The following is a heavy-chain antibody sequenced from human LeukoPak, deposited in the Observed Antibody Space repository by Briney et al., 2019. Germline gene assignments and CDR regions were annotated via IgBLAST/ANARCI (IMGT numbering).Heavy chain of an antibody. CDR1: GGSITIYY. V-gene: IGHV4-4*07. CDR3: ARGYSSSWYMNWFDP. Sequence: PLETLSLTCTVSGGSITIYYWSWIRQPAGKGLEWIGRIYTSGSTNYNPSLKSRVTMSVDTSKNQFSLKLSSVTAADTAVYYCARGYSSSWYMNWFDPWGQGTLVAVSS. J-gene: IGHJ5*02. CDR2: IYTSGST. D-gene: IGHD6-13*01.